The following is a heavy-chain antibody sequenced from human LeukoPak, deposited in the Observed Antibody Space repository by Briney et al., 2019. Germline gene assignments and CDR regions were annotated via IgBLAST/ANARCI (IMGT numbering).Heavy chain of an antibody. Sequence: GESLKISSKGSGYNLTNYCIGRVRQMPGKGLEWMGIIYPADSDTRYSSSFQGQVTISADKSISTAYLQWSSLKASDTAMYYCAKFLSTGSTYWFNTWGQGGNVSVSS. CDR2: IYPADSDT. CDR3: AKFLSTGSTYWFNT. D-gene: IGHD1-1*01. V-gene: IGHV5-51*01. J-gene: IGHJ5*02. CDR1: GYNLTNYC.